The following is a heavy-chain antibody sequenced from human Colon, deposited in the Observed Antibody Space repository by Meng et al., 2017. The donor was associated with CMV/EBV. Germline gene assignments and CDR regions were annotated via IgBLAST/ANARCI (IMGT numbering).Heavy chain of an antibody. J-gene: IGHJ4*02. V-gene: IGHV4-59*01. CDR1: GGSMSGYY. D-gene: IGHD3-3*01. CDR3: ARDNYALWSGYFTD. CDR2: TYYSGST. Sequence: SETLSLTCTVAGGSMSGYYWNWIRQPPGKGLEWIGYTYYSGSTKFNPSLKSRVTISIDTSKNQFSLKLSSVTAADTAVYYCARDNYALWSGYFTDWGQGMLVTVSS.